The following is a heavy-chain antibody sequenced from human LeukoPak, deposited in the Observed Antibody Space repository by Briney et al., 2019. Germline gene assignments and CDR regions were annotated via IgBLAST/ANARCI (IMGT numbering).Heavy chain of an antibody. V-gene: IGHV3-66*01. CDR2: IYSGGST. D-gene: IGHD4-23*01. CDR3: AREDKVTPFDY. Sequence: PGGSLRLSCAASGFTVSSNYMSWVRQAPGKGLEWVSVIYSGGSTYYADSVKGRSTISRDNSKNTLYLQMNSLRAEDTAVYYCAREDKVTPFDYWGQGTLVTVSS. J-gene: IGHJ4*02. CDR1: GFTVSSNY.